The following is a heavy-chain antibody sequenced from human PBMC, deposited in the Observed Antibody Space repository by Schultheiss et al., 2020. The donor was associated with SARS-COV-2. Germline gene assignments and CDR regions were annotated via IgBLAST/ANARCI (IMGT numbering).Heavy chain of an antibody. CDR1: GFTFSSYG. CDR2: ISYDGSKK. J-gene: IGHJ6*02. V-gene: IGHV3-30*18. Sequence: GGSLRLSCAASGFTFSSYGMHWVRQAPGKGLEWVAVISYDGSKKNYADSVKGRFTISRDNSKNTLYLQMNSLRAEDTAVYYCAKGDIVVVVAATTYYYYYGMDVWGQGTTVTVSS. D-gene: IGHD2-15*01. CDR3: AKGDIVVVVAATTYYYYYGMDV.